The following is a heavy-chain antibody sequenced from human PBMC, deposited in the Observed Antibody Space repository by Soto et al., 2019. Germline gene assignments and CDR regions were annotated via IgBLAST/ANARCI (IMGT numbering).Heavy chain of an antibody. CDR2: INPSGGST. V-gene: IGHV1-46*01. D-gene: IGHD6-6*01. J-gene: IGHJ6*02. CDR1: VYTFTSYY. CDR3: ARDRPEYSSSSMVRSGESLNYYYGMDV. Sequence: GXSVKVSCKASVYTFTSYYMHWVRQAPGQGLEWMGIINPSGGSTSYAQKFQGRVTMTRDTSTSTVYMELSSLRSEDTAVYYCARDRPEYSSSSMVRSGESLNYYYGMDVWGQGTTVTVSS.